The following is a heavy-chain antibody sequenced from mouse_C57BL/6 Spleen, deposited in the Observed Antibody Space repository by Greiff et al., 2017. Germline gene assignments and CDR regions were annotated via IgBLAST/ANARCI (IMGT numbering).Heavy chain of an antibody. Sequence: QVQLQQSGAELARPGASVKMSCKASGYTFTSYTMHWVKQRPGQGLEWIGYINPSSGYTKYNQKFKDKATLTADKSSSTAYMQLSSLTSEDSAVYYCARESQVDYYGSSYGYFDVWGTGTTVTVSS. CDR3: ARESQVDYYGSSYGYFDV. V-gene: IGHV1-4*01. D-gene: IGHD1-1*01. J-gene: IGHJ1*03. CDR2: INPSSGYT. CDR1: GYTFTSYT.